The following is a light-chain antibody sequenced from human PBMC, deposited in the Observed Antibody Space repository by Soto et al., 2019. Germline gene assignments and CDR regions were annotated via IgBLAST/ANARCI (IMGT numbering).Light chain of an antibody. J-gene: IGLJ3*02. CDR1: SGSIDSNY. V-gene: IGLV6-57*03. CDR2: EDN. Sequence: NFLLTQPHSVSESPGKTVTISCTRSSGSIDSNYVQWYQQRPGSAPTTVIYEDNQRPSGVPDRFSGSIDSSSNSASLTISGLKTEDEADYYCQSYDSSNFWVFGGGTKLTVL. CDR3: QSYDSSNFWV.